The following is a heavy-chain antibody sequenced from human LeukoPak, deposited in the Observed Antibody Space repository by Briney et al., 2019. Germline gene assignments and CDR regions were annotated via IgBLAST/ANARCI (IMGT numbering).Heavy chain of an antibody. V-gene: IGHV3-30*19. CDR2: ISYDGTNK. J-gene: IGHJ3*02. CDR1: GFAFSSYG. CDR3: AKATGATVYNAFDI. Sequence: GGSLRLSCEASGFAFSSYGIHWVRQVPGKGLEWVSFISYDGTNKYYTDSVKGRFTISRDNAKNTLYLQMNSLRAEDTAVYYCAKATGATVYNAFDIWGQGTMVTVSS. D-gene: IGHD1-26*01.